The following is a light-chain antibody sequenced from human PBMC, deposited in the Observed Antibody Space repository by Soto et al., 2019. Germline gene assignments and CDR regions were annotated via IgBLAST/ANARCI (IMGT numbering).Light chain of an antibody. CDR3: QQSYSTLLIT. V-gene: IGKV1-39*01. J-gene: IGKJ5*01. Sequence: DIQMTQSPSFLSASVGDRVTISCRASQAINNYLNWYQQKPGKAPTLLIYGTSDLQNGVPSRFSGGGSGTDFTLTISSLQPEDFATYYCQQSYSTLLITFGQGTRLEV. CDR2: GTS. CDR1: QAINNY.